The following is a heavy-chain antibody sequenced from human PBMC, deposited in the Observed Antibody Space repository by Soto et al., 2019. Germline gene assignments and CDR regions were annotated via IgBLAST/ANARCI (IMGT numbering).Heavy chain of an antibody. J-gene: IGHJ3*02. Sequence: GGPLRLSCAAPGFTFSSYEMNWVRQAPGKGLEWVSYISSSGSTIYYADSVKGRFTISRDNAKNSLYLQMNSLRAEDTAVYYCARDLIGGYDILSGYYHDAFDIWGQGTMVTVSS. V-gene: IGHV3-48*03. D-gene: IGHD3-9*01. CDR3: ARDLIGGYDILSGYYHDAFDI. CDR1: GFTFSSYE. CDR2: ISSSGSTI.